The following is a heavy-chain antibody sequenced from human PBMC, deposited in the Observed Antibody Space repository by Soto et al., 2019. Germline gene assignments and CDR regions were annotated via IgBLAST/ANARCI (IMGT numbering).Heavy chain of an antibody. Sequence: GESLKTSCQGSGYTFNRFWIGWVRQMPGEGLEWIGLMFPWTSNTRYSPSFQGHVSISVHRSTGTVYLQWNSLKAPDTAMYYCVTTRDGTTFFPHWGQGTPVTVSS. CDR1: GYTFNRFW. J-gene: IGHJ4*02. CDR2: MFPWTSNT. V-gene: IGHV5-51*01. D-gene: IGHD1-7*01. CDR3: VTTRDGTTFFPH.